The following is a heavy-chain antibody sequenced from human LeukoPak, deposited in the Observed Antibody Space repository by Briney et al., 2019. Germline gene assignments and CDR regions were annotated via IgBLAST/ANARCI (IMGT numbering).Heavy chain of an antibody. CDR3: ASGRYYDSSGYYRPFDY. CDR1: GGSISSYY. Sequence: SETLSLTCTVSGGSISSYYWSWIRQPPGKGLEWIGYIYYSGSTNNNPSLKSRVTISVDTSKNQFSLKLSSVTAADTAVYYCASGRYYDSSGYYRPFDYWGQGTLVTVSS. CDR2: IYYSGST. V-gene: IGHV4-59*08. J-gene: IGHJ4*02. D-gene: IGHD3-22*01.